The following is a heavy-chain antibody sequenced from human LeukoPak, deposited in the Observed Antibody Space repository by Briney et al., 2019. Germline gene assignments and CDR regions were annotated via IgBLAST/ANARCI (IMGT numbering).Heavy chain of an antibody. Sequence: GGSLRLSCAASGFTFSNYNMNWVRQAPGKGLEWVSSISSSSSYIYYADSVKGRFTISRGNAKSSLSLQMNSLRAEDTAVYYCASKGPYSSGWYWTQKDYYYYMDVWGKGTTVTISS. CDR1: GFTFSNYN. V-gene: IGHV3-21*01. J-gene: IGHJ6*03. CDR2: ISSSSSYI. D-gene: IGHD6-19*01. CDR3: ASKGPYSSGWYWTQKDYYYYMDV.